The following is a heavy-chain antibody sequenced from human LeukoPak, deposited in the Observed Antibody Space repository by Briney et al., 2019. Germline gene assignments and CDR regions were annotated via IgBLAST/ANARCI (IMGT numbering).Heavy chain of an antibody. CDR1: GFTFSSYS. Sequence: PGGSLRLSCAASGFTFSSYSMNWVHQAPGKGLEWVSYISSSSSTIYYADSVKGRFTISRDNAKNSLYLQMNSLRAEDTAVYYCARGDYYDSSGYYYDYYWGQGTLVTVSS. D-gene: IGHD3-22*01. CDR3: ARGDYYDSSGYYYDYY. CDR2: ISSSSSTI. V-gene: IGHV3-48*01. J-gene: IGHJ4*02.